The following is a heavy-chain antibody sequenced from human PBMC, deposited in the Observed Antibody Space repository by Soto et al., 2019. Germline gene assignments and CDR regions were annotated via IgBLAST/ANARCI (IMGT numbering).Heavy chain of an antibody. CDR1: GFSLSTSGGG. V-gene: IGHV2-5*01. D-gene: IGHD3-10*01. J-gene: IGHJ3*02. CDR3: AHITYFYVSGSYWDDAFDI. Sequence: SGPTLVNPTQTLTLTCTFSGFSLSTSGGGVGWIRQPPGKALEWLALIYWNDDKRYSPSLKSRLTITKDTSKNQVVLTMTNMDPVDTATYYCAHITYFYVSGSYWDDAFDIWGQGTMVTVSS. CDR2: IYWNDDK.